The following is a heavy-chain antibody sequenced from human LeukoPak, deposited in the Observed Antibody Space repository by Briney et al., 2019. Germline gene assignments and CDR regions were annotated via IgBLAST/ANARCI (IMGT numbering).Heavy chain of an antibody. J-gene: IGHJ4*02. CDR2: IWYGGSNK. V-gene: IGHV3-33*01. D-gene: IGHD3-10*01. Sequence: GRSLRLSCAASGFTFSSYGMHWVRQAPGKGLEWVAVIWYGGSNKYYADSVKGRFTISRDNSKNTLYLQMNSLRAEDTAVYYCARAVGGGEYYFDYWGQGTLVTVSS. CDR3: ARAVGGGEYYFDY. CDR1: GFTFSSYG.